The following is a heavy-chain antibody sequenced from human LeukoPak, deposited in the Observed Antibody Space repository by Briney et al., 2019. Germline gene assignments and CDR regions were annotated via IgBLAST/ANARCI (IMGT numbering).Heavy chain of an antibody. CDR2: IIPIFGIA. CDR3: ARGAAAAGYYYYYGMDV. D-gene: IGHD6-13*01. V-gene: IGHV1-69*10. CDR1: GGTFSSYA. Sequence: GVSVKVSCKASGGTFSSYAISWVRQAPGQGLEWMGGIIPIFGIANYAQKFQGRVTITADKSTSTAYMELSSLRSEDTAVYYCARGAAAAGYYYYYGMDVWGQGTTVTVSS. J-gene: IGHJ6*02.